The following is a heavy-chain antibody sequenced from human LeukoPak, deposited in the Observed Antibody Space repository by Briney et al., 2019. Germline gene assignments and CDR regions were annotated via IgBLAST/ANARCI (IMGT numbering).Heavy chain of an antibody. CDR3: ARDSGTTGEVKFDP. V-gene: IGHV4-59*01. D-gene: IGHD3-10*01. Sequence: SETLSLTCTVSGGSISSYYWSWIRQSPGKGLEWIGYIYYSGNTNYNPSLKSRVTISVDTSKNQFSLKMSSVAAADTAVYYCARDSGTTGEVKFDPWGQGTLVTVSS. CDR2: IYYSGNT. CDR1: GGSISSYY. J-gene: IGHJ5*02.